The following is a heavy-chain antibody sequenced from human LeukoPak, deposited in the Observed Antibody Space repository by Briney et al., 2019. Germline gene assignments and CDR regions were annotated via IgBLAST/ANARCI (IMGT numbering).Heavy chain of an antibody. CDR3: ARDRWRDSTSSFDY. D-gene: IGHD6-6*01. Sequence: ASVRVSCKASGYTFTGYHMHWVRQAPGQGLEWMGWISAYNGNTNYAQKLQGRVTMTTDTSTSTAYMELRSLRPDDTAVYYCARDRWRDSTSSFDYWGQGTLVTVSS. V-gene: IGHV1-18*04. CDR2: ISAYNGNT. CDR1: GYTFTGYH. J-gene: IGHJ4*02.